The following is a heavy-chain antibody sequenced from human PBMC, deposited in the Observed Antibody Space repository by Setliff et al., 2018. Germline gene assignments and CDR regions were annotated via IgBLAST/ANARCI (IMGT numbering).Heavy chain of an antibody. V-gene: IGHV4-39*07. D-gene: IGHD3-10*01. CDR2: IYYSGST. J-gene: IGHJ6*02. CDR1: GGSISSSSYY. CDR3: ARVPSYGSVKFYYYYYGMDV. Sequence: PSETLSLTCTVSGGSISSSSYYWGWIRQPPGKGLEWIGSIYYSGSTYYNPSLTSRVTISVDTSKNQSSLKLSSVTAADTAVYYCARVPSYGSVKFYYYYYGMDVWGQGTTVTVSS.